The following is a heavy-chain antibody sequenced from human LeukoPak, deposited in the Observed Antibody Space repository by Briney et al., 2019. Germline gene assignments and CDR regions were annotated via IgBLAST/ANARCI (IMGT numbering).Heavy chain of an antibody. J-gene: IGHJ4*02. CDR2: INPNSGGT. Sequence: ASVKVSCKASGYTFTGYYMHWVRQATVQGLEWMGWINPNSGGTNYAQKFQGRVTMTSDTSISPAYMELSRLRSDDTAVYYCARGGPYDSSGYPDYWGQGTLVTVSS. V-gene: IGHV1-2*02. CDR1: GYTFTGYY. CDR3: ARGGPYDSSGYPDY. D-gene: IGHD3-22*01.